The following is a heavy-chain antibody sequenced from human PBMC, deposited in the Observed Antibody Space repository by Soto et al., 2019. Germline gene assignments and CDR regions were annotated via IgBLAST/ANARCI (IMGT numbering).Heavy chain of an antibody. V-gene: IGHV4-31*03. Sequence: QVQLQESGPGLVKPSQTLSLTCSVSGGSISRGGYYWSWIRQHTGKGLEWIGYLYYTGSTSYNPSLKSRLTLSVDTSKNQFSLKLSAVTAADTAVYYCASSRGSPSYYFDYWGQGTLVTVSS. CDR2: LYYTGST. CDR1: GGSISRGGYY. D-gene: IGHD6-6*01. J-gene: IGHJ4*02. CDR3: ASSRGSPSYYFDY.